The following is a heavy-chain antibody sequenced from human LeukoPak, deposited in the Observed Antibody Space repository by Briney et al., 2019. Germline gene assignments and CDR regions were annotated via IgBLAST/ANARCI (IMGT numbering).Heavy chain of an antibody. J-gene: IGHJ4*02. D-gene: IGHD2-2*01. CDR1: GFTFSSYG. V-gene: IGHV3-30*02. CDR3: AKEGCSSTSCYVVDY. CDR2: IRYDGSNK. Sequence: PGGSLRLSCAASGFTFSSYGMYWVRQAPGKGLEWVAFIRYDGSNKYYADSVKGRFTISRDNSKNTLYLQMNSLRAEDTAVYYCAKEGCSSTSCYVVDYWGQGTLVTVSS.